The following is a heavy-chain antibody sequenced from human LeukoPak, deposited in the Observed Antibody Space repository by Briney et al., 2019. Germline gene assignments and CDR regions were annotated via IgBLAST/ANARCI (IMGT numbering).Heavy chain of an antibody. Sequence: GGSLRLSCEASGFSFDTHWMNWVRQFPGGGLEWVANIKPDGSAEYYLDSVMGRFSISRDNVKNLVYLQLNSLRPEDTAVYYCSGRSGFSSIYWGQGTLVTVSS. D-gene: IGHD2-2*01. J-gene: IGHJ4*02. CDR1: GFSFDTHW. V-gene: IGHV3-7*01. CDR3: SGRSGFSSIY. CDR2: IKPDGSAE.